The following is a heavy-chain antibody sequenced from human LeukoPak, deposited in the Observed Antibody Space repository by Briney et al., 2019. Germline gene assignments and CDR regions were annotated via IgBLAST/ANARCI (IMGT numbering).Heavy chain of an antibody. J-gene: IGHJ4*02. Sequence: GGSLRLSCAASGFTFSSFAMSWVRQAAGKGLEWISVISASGGSTYYADSVKGRFTISRDNSKNTLHLQMNSLRAEDTAVYYCAKGISIYSYFDNWGQGTLVTVSS. D-gene: IGHD3-16*02. CDR1: GFTFSSFA. V-gene: IGHV3-23*01. CDR2: ISASGGST. CDR3: AKGISIYSYFDN.